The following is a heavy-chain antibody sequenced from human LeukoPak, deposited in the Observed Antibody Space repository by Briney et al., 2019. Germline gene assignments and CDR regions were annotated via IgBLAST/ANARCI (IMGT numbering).Heavy chain of an antibody. V-gene: IGHV4-61*01. D-gene: IGHD6-19*01. Sequence: SETLSLTCTVSGGSFSSGSYYWSWIRQPPGTGLEWIGYIYYSGSTNYNPSLKSRVIISVDTSKNQFSLKLSSVTAADTAVYYCAIEGSSGWIDYWGQGTLVTVSS. CDR2: IYYSGST. J-gene: IGHJ4*02. CDR1: GGSFSSGSYY. CDR3: AIEGSSGWIDY.